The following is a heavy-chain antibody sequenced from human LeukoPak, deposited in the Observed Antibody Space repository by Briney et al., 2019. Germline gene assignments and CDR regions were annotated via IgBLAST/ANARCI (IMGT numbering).Heavy chain of an antibody. Sequence: GGSLRLSCAASGFTFSSYNMNWVRQAPGKGLEWVSSISSSSSYIYYADSVKGRFTISRDNAKNSLYLQMNSLRAEDTAVYYCARDLRVIGPQAAADFDYWGQGTLVTVSS. D-gene: IGHD6-13*01. V-gene: IGHV3-21*01. CDR1: GFTFSSYN. CDR2: ISSSSSYI. J-gene: IGHJ4*02. CDR3: ARDLRVIGPQAAADFDY.